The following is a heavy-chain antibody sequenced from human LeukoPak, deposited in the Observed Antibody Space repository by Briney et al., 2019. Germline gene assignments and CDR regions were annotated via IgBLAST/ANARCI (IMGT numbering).Heavy chain of an antibody. CDR3: ARALRICPRKYDSSSHPFDY. CDR1: GFTFNTYG. CDR2: TCGSGAAT. Sequence: PGGSLRLSCAASGFTFNTYGMNWVRQAPGKGLEWVSGTCGSGAATYYADSVKGRFTISRDNSKNILYLQMNSLRAEDTAIYYCARALRICPRKYDSSSHPFDYWGQGTLVTVSS. D-gene: IGHD3-22*01. J-gene: IGHJ4*02. V-gene: IGHV3-23*01.